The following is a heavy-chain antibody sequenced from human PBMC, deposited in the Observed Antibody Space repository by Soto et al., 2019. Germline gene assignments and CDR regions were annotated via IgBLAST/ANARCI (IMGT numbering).Heavy chain of an antibody. CDR3: ARGIDEGVDY. CDR2: MNPNNGDT. Sequence: ASVKVSCKASGYTFSSFHINWVRQASGQGLEWMGWMNPNNGDTDYAQNFQARVTMTRDTSTSTAYMELTSLTFEDTAIYFCARGIDEGVDYWGRGTLVTVSS. J-gene: IGHJ4*02. V-gene: IGHV1-8*01. CDR1: GYTFSSFH. D-gene: IGHD1-26*01.